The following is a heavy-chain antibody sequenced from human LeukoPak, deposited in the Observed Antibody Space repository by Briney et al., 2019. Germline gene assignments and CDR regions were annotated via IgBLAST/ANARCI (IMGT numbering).Heavy chain of an antibody. V-gene: IGHV1-2*02. Sequence: GASVKVSCKASGYRFPSYYIHWVRQAPVQGLEWMGWINPNNGATKYAQKFQGGVTLTTDTSLTTVFMELTWLTSDDTATYYCARDHGTDGTTFTLNFDCWGQGTLVTVSS. CDR2: INPNNGAT. D-gene: IGHD1-1*01. CDR1: GYRFPSYY. CDR3: ARDHGTDGTTFTLNFDC. J-gene: IGHJ4*02.